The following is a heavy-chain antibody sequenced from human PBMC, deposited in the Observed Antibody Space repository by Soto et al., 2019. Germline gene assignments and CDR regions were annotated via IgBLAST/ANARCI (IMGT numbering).Heavy chain of an antibody. Sequence: QVQLQESGPGLVKPSQTLSLTCTVSGGSISSGGYYWGWIRQHPGKGLEWIGYIHYSGSTYYNPSLNSRVTIAVDTSKNQFSLKLSSVTAADTVVYYCARVPRPAGRGWFDPWGQGTLVTVS. CDR2: IHYSGST. D-gene: IGHD1-26*01. CDR1: GGSISSGGYY. J-gene: IGHJ5*02. V-gene: IGHV4-31*03. CDR3: ARVPRPAGRGWFDP.